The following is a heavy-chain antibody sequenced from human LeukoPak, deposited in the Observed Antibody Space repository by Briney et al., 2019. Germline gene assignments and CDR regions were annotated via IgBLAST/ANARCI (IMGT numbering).Heavy chain of an antibody. V-gene: IGHV3-21*01. Sequence: TGGSLRLSCAASGFTFSAYSMNWVRQAPGEGLEWVSFISSSSSSIYYADSVKGRFTISRDNAKSSLYLQVNSLRAEDTAVYYCARDEVACSSTNCYFVYWGQGTLVTVSS. D-gene: IGHD2-2*01. CDR1: GFTFSAYS. J-gene: IGHJ4*02. CDR2: ISSSSSSI. CDR3: ARDEVACSSTNCYFVY.